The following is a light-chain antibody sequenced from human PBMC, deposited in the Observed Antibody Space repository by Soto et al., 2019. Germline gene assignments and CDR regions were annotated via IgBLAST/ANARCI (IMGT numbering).Light chain of an antibody. CDR2: RVS. Sequence: DVVLTQSPLSLPVTLGQPASISCRSSQSFVHSDGNTYLHWFQQRPGQSPRRLIYRVSTRDSGVTGRFRGGGSGTDFTVKISRVEAEDVGVYYCMEGTYWPKTFGQGTKLEIK. J-gene: IGKJ2*01. V-gene: IGKV2-30*02. CDR1: QSFVHSDGNTY. CDR3: MEGTYWPKT.